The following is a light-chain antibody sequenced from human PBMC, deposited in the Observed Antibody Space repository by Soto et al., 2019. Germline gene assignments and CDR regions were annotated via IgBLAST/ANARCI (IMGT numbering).Light chain of an antibody. Sequence: DIQITQYTSSLSASVGDTVTMTCRASQSIAPSVNWYHQKPGKAPNLLIYDASSLESGVPSRFSGSGSGTEFTLTISSLQADDFATYYSQQYDSYSWTFGQGTIVDIK. J-gene: IGKJ1*01. CDR2: DAS. V-gene: IGKV1-5*01. CDR3: QQYDSYSWT. CDR1: QSIAPS.